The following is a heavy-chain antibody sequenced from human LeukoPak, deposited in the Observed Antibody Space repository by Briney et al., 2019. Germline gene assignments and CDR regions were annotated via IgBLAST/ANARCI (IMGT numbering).Heavy chain of an antibody. V-gene: IGHV1-69*04. CDR1: GGTFSSYA. D-gene: IGHD3-10*01. Sequence: SVKVSCKASGGTFSSYAISWVRQAPGQGLEWMGRIIPILGIANYAQKFQGRVTITADKSTSTAYMELSSLRSEDTAVYYCASGHYGSGSYYRRRYNWFDPWGQGTLVTVSS. J-gene: IGHJ5*02. CDR3: ASGHYGSGSYYRRRYNWFDP. CDR2: IIPILGIA.